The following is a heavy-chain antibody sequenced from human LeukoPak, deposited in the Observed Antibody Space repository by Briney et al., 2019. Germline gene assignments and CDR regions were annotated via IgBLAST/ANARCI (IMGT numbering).Heavy chain of an antibody. CDR1: GFTFSSYW. V-gene: IGHV3-74*01. D-gene: IGHD6-6*01. Sequence: GSLRLSCAASGFTFSSYWMHWVRQAPGKGLVWVSHINNDGSSTNYADSVKGRLTISRDNGKNTLYLQMNSLRAEDTAVYYCARDLSSSLDYWGQGILVTVSS. J-gene: IGHJ4*02. CDR3: ARDLSSSLDY. CDR2: INNDGSST.